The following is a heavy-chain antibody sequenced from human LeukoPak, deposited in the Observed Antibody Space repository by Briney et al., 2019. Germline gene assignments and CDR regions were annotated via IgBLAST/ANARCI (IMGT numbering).Heavy chain of an antibody. J-gene: IGHJ4*02. CDR3: ARDHLRGESTGGYHFDY. CDR2: INPNTGGT. Sequence: ASAKVSCKASGYTFTGYYMHWVRQAPGQGLEWMGRINPNTGGTNYAQKFQGRVTMTRDTSISTAYMELSRLRSDDTAVFYCARDHLRGESTGGYHFDYWGQGTLVTVSS. D-gene: IGHD3-16*02. CDR1: GYTFTGYY. V-gene: IGHV1-2*06.